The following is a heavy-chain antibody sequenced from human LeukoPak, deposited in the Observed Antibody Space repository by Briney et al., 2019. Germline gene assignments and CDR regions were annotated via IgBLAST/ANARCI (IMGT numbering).Heavy chain of an antibody. CDR1: GYTFTGYY. D-gene: IGHD6-13*01. J-gene: IGHJ6*02. CDR2: INPNSGGT. V-gene: IGHV1-2*02. Sequence: ASVKVSCKASGYTFTGYYMHWVRQAPGQGLEWMGWINPNSGGTNYAQKFQGRVTMTRDTSISTAYMELSRLRSDDTAVYYCASGVEQQLPRGYYYGMDDWGQGTTVTVSS. CDR3: ASGVEQQLPRGYYYGMDD.